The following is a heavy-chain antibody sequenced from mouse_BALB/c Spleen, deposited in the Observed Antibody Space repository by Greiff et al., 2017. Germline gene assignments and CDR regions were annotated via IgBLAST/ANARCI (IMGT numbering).Heavy chain of an antibody. CDR2: INSNGGST. CDR1: GFTFSSYY. J-gene: IGHJ4*01. Sequence: EVNVVESGGGLVKLGGSLKLSCAASGFTFSSYYMSWVRQTPEKRLELVAAINSNGGSTYYPDTVKGRFTISRDNAKNTLYLQMSSLKSEDTALYYCARGEDGNLHYYAMDYWGQGTSVTVSS. CDR3: ARGEDGNLHYYAMDY. D-gene: IGHD2-1*01. V-gene: IGHV5-6-2*01.